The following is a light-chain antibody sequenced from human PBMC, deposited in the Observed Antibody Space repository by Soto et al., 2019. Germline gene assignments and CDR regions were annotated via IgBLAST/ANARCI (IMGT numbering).Light chain of an antibody. Sequence: IVLTPSPATLSLSPGERATLPCRASDSLSESLVWYQQKPGQARRPLSDGASNGANGIPARFSGSGSGTDLTLFISSIGPLDSAVFSGLQCSHWLTFGGGTKVDIK. V-gene: IGKV3-11*01. CDR1: DSLSES. CDR3: LQCSHWLT. CDR2: GAS. J-gene: IGKJ4*01.